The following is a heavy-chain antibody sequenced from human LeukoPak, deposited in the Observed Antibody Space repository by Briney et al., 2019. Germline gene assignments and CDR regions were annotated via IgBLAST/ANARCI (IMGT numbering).Heavy chain of an antibody. Sequence: ASVKVSCKASGYTFTSYYMHWVRQAPGQGLEWMGIINPSGGSTSYAQKFQGRVTMTRDMSTSTVYMELSSLRSKDTAVYYCARGFGELLSIDYWGQGTLVTVSS. CDR1: GYTFTSYY. V-gene: IGHV1-46*01. CDR3: ARGFGELLSIDY. CDR2: INPSGGST. J-gene: IGHJ4*02. D-gene: IGHD3-10*01.